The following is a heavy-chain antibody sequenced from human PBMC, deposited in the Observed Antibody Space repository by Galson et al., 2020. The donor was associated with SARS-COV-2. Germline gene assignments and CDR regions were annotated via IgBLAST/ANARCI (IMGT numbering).Heavy chain of an antibody. J-gene: IGHJ5*02. V-gene: IGHV4-59*01. D-gene: IGHD6-19*01. CDR3: ARGAVAGSP. CDR1: GGSISSYY. Sequence: SETLSLTFTVSGGSISSYYWSWIRQPPGKGLEWIGYIYYSGSTNYNPSLKSRVTISVDTSKNQFSLKLSSVTAADTAVYYCARGAVAGSPWGQGTLVTVSS. CDR2: IYYSGST.